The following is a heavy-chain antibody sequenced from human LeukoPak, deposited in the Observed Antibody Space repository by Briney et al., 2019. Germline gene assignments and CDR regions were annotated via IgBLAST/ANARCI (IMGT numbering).Heavy chain of an antibody. D-gene: IGHD3-3*01. CDR1: GGTFTNYA. V-gene: IGHV1-69*04. CDR3: ARDSDYDFWSGYYNFGWFDP. J-gene: IGHJ5*02. Sequence: GASVKVSCKASGGTFTNYAFSWVRQAPGQGLEWMGRIFPIVGKASYAQKLQGRVTMTTDTSTSTAYMELRSLRSDDTAVYYCARDSDYDFWSGYYNFGWFDPWGQGTLVTVSS. CDR2: IFPIVGKA.